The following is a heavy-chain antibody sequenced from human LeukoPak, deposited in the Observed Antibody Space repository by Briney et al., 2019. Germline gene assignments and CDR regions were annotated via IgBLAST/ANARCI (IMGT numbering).Heavy chain of an antibody. V-gene: IGHV3-23*01. J-gene: IGHJ5*02. Sequence: GGSLRLSCAASGFTFSTYAVNWVRQAPGKGLEWVSAISGSGGSTYYADSAKGRFTISRDNSKNTLYLQMNSLRAEDTAVYYCAKMIVATSSSQPTWGQGTLVTVSS. CDR3: AKMIVATSSSQPT. D-gene: IGHD5-12*01. CDR1: GFTFSTYA. CDR2: ISGSGGST.